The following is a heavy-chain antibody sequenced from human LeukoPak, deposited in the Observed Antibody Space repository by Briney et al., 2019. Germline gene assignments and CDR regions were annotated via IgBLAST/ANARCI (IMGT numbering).Heavy chain of an antibody. CDR1: GGSISSYY. CDR2: IYTSGST. CDR3: ASSPGYVFYYGMDV. D-gene: IGHD3-16*01. J-gene: IGHJ6*01. V-gene: IGHV4-4*07. Sequence: SETLSLTCTVSGGSISSYYWSWIRQPAGKGLEWIGRIYTSGSTNYNPALKSRVTMSVDTSKNQFSLKPSSVTAAATAVYYCASSPGYVFYYGMDVWGQGNTVTVSS.